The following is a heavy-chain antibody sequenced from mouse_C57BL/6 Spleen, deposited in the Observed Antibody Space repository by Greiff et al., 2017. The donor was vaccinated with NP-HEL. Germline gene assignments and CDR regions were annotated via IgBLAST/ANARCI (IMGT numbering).Heavy chain of an antibody. V-gene: IGHV5-16*01. CDR3: ARAPDSSGFSFDY. Sequence: EVQLVESEGGLVQPGSSMKLSCTASGFTFSDYYMAWVRQVPEKGLEWVANINYDGSSTYYLDSLKSRFIISRDNAKNILYLQMSSLKSEDTATYYCARAPDSSGFSFDYWGQGTTLTVSS. CDR2: INYDGSST. J-gene: IGHJ2*01. D-gene: IGHD3-2*02. CDR1: GFTFSDYY.